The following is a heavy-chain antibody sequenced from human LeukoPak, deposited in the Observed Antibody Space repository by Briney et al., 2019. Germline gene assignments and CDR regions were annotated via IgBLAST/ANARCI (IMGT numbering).Heavy chain of an antibody. CDR2: IKQDGSEK. CDR1: GFTFSSYW. CDR3: AREPTWIQLWCDY. J-gene: IGHJ4*02. Sequence: GGSLRLSCAASGFTFSSYWMSWVRQAPGKGLEWVANIKQDGSEKYYVDSVKGRFTISRDNAKNSLYLQMNSLRAEDTAVYYCAREPTWIQLWCDYWGQGTLVTVSS. D-gene: IGHD5-18*01. V-gene: IGHV3-7*01.